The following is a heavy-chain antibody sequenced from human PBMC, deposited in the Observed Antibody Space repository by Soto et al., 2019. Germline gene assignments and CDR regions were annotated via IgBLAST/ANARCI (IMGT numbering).Heavy chain of an antibody. Sequence: TSETLSLTCAIDGGSFSGYYWSWLRQPPGKGLEWIGTIYSSENTYYNPSLLSRVTISVDTSKNEFSLRLSSVTAADTAVYYCARLNGYCVSTNCHGYYGMDVWGQGTTVTVSS. D-gene: IGHD2-2*03. CDR2: IYSSENT. V-gene: IGHV4-34*01. CDR3: ARLNGYCVSTNCHGYYGMDV. J-gene: IGHJ6*02. CDR1: GGSFSGYY.